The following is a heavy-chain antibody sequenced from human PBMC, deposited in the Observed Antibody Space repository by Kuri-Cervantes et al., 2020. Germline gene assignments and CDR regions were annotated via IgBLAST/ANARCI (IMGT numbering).Heavy chain of an antibody. J-gene: IGHJ3*02. CDR3: ASPLYFDWLLLAFDI. D-gene: IGHD3-9*01. CDR2: IYYSGST. Sequence: SETLSLTCTVSGGSISSSSYYWGWIRQPPGKGLEWIGSIYYSGSTYYNPSLKSRVTISVDTSKNQFSLKLSSVTAADTAVYYCASPLYFDWLLLAFDIWGQGTMVTVS. V-gene: IGHV4-39*01. CDR1: GGSISSSSYY.